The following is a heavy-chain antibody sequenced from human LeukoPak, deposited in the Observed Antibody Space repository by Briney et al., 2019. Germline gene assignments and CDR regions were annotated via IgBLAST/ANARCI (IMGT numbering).Heavy chain of an antibody. CDR3: AREGGGPRWLDP. Sequence: SETLSLTCTVSGDSIRNYYWSWIRQPAGKGLEWIGRINTSGNSNYNPSLGSRVTMSVDTSKNQFSLNLSSVTAADTAVYYCAREGGGPRWLDPWGQGPLLTVSS. CDR1: GDSIRNYY. V-gene: IGHV4-4*07. D-gene: IGHD6-25*01. J-gene: IGHJ5*02. CDR2: INTSGNS.